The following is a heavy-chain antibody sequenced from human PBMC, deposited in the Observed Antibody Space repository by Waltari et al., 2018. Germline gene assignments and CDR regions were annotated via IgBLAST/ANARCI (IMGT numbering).Heavy chain of an antibody. CDR2: ISGSGGST. CDR1: GFTFSSYA. Sequence: EVQLLESGGGLVQPGGSLRLSCAASGFTFSSYALSWVRQAPGKGLEWVSAISGSGGSTYYADSGKGRFTISRDNSKNTLYLQMNSLRAEDTAVYYCAKDYYYYYGMDVWGQGTTVTVSS. J-gene: IGHJ6*02. CDR3: AKDYYYYYGMDV. V-gene: IGHV3-23*01.